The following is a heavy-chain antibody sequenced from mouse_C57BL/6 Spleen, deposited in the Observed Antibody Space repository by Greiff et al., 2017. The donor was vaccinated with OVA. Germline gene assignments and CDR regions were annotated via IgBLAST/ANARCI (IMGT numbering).Heavy chain of an antibody. CDR3: TRDVGIYYGNPFAY. CDR1: GFTFSSYA. D-gene: IGHD2-1*01. J-gene: IGHJ3*01. CDR2: ISSGGDYI. V-gene: IGHV5-9-1*02. Sequence: EVQLVESGEGLVKPGGSLKLSCAASGFTFSSYAMSWVRQTPEKRLEWVAYISSGGDYIYYADTVKGRFTISRDNARNTLYLQMSSLKSEDTAMYYCTRDVGIYYGNPFAYWGQGTLVTVSA.